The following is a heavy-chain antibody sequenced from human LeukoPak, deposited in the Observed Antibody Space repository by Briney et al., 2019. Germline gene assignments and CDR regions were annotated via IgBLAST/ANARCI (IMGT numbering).Heavy chain of an antibody. D-gene: IGHD2-2*01. CDR3: ARVVAGATPFFDY. CDR2: ISYSGFT. Sequence: SETLPLTCTVSGGSISNHYWTWIRQPPGKGLEWIGYISYSGFTNYNPSLKSRVTISVDMSKNQFSLKLTSVTAADTAVYYCARVVAGATPFFDYWGQGTLVTVSS. CDR1: GGSISNHY. V-gene: IGHV4-59*11. J-gene: IGHJ4*02.